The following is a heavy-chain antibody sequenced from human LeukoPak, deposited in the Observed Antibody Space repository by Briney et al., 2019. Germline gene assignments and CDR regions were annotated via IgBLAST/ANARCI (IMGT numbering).Heavy chain of an antibody. Sequence: GGSLRLSCAASGFTFSDHYMDWVRQAPGKGLEWVGRTRNKANSYTTEYAASVKGRFTISRDDPKNSLYLQMNSLKTEDTAVYYCARVNGWYYFDYWGQGTLVTVSS. CDR1: GFTFSDHY. D-gene: IGHD6-19*01. J-gene: IGHJ4*02. V-gene: IGHV3-72*01. CDR3: ARVNGWYYFDY. CDR2: TRNKANSYTT.